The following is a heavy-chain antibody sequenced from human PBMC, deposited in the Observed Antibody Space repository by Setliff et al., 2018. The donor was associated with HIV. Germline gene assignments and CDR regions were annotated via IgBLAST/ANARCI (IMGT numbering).Heavy chain of an antibody. V-gene: IGHV1-58*01. CDR1: GFTFTDSA. D-gene: IGHD3-10*01. J-gene: IGHJ3*02. Sequence: SVKVSCKASGFTFTDSAVQWVRQTRGQRLEWIGWIVVGRGNTNYAQQFQGRVTITRDMSTSTAYMELSSLRSEDTAVYYCVADPSISMVRGLILGSTFDIWGQGTMGT. CDR3: VADPSISMVRGLILGSTFDI. CDR2: IVVGRGNT.